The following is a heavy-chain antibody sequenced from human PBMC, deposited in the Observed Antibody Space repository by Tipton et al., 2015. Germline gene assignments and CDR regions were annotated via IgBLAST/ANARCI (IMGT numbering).Heavy chain of an antibody. CDR2: ISHSGNT. CDR3: ACQDYDSLTRDYQTVDY. Sequence: TLSLTCTVSGGSISSDYYWGWIRQPPGKGLEWIGSISHSGNTYYNPSLKRRVTMSRDTSKNQFSLKLTSVTAADTAVYYCACQDYDSLTRDYQTVDYWGQGTLVTVSS. D-gene: IGHD3-9*01. CDR1: GGSISSDYY. J-gene: IGHJ4*02. V-gene: IGHV4-38-2*02.